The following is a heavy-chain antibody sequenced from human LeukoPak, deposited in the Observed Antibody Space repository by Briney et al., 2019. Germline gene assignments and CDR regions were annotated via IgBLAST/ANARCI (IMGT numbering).Heavy chain of an antibody. CDR2: IYYSGST. CDR3: ARVRSTVVPKFDY. J-gene: IGHJ4*02. V-gene: IGHV4-61*05. D-gene: IGHD4-23*01. CDR1: GGSISSSSYY. Sequence: PSETLSLTCTVSGGSISSSSYYWGWIRQPPGKGLEWIGYIYYSGSTNYSPSLKSRVTISVDTSKNQFSLKLSSVTAADTAVYYCARVRSTVVPKFDYWGQGTLVTVSS.